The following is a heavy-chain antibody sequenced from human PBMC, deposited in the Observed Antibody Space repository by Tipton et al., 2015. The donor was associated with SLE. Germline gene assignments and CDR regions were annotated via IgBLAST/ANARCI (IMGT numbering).Heavy chain of an antibody. Sequence: SGVTSSDYGMHWVRQAPGKGLEWVAFIRYDGNNRYYADPVKGRFSITRDNFKNTLYLQMNSLRIEDTAVYYCARDVVPAITPEYFHHWGQGTLVTVSS. V-gene: IGHV3-30*02. CDR1: GVTSSDYG. J-gene: IGHJ1*01. CDR3: ARDVVPAITPEYFHH. CDR2: IRYDGNNR. D-gene: IGHD5-12*01.